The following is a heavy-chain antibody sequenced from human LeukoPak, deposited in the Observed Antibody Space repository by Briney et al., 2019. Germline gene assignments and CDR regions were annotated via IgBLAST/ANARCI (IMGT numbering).Heavy chain of an antibody. Sequence: SETLSLTCAVYGGSFSGYYWSWIRQPPGKGLEWIGEINHSGSTNYNPSLKSRVTISVDTSKNQFSLKLSSVTAADTAVYYCARVRWPTTPFDYWGQGTLVTVSS. J-gene: IGHJ4*02. V-gene: IGHV4-34*01. CDR3: ARVRWPTTPFDY. CDR1: GGSFSGYY. D-gene: IGHD1-1*01. CDR2: INHSGST.